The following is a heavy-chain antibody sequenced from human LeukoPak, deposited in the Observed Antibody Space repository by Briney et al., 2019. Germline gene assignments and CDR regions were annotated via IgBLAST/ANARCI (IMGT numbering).Heavy chain of an antibody. V-gene: IGHV3-33*01. CDR1: GFSFSNYG. CDR3: AREGTVATLDY. J-gene: IGHJ4*02. D-gene: IGHD5-12*01. Sequence: QPGRSLRLSCAASGFSFSNYGMHWVRQAPGKGLEWVAVTWYDGVNKYYADSVKGRFTISRDMPKNTLYLQMNSLRAEDTAVYYCAREGTVATLDYWGQGTLVTVSS. CDR2: TWYDGVNK.